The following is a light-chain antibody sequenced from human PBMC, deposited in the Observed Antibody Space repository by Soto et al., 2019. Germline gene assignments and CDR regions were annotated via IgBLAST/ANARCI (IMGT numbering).Light chain of an antibody. J-gene: IGLJ1*01. CDR3: SSCAGTNNCPYV. CDR2: AIN. V-gene: IGLV2-8*01. Sequence: QSALTQPASASGSPGQSVTISCTGTSSDVGAYDYVSWYQQHPGKAPKLMIYAINKRPSGVPDRFSGSTSGNTASLTVARRHAEDEADYYCSSCAGTNNCPYVFGTGTKVTVL. CDR1: SSDVGAYDY.